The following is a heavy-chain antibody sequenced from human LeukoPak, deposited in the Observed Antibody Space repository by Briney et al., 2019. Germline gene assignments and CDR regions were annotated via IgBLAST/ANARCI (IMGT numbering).Heavy chain of an antibody. J-gene: IGHJ4*02. D-gene: IGHD5-18*01. CDR2: IYHSGST. CDR3: ARVRTAMAFNYFDY. V-gene: IGHV4-30-2*01. Sequence: SETLSLTCAVSGGSISSGGYSWSWIRQPPGKGLEWIGYIYHSGSTYYNPSLKSRATISVDRSKNQFSLKLSSVTAADTAVYYCARVRTAMAFNYFDYWGQGTLVTVSS. CDR1: GGSISSGGYS.